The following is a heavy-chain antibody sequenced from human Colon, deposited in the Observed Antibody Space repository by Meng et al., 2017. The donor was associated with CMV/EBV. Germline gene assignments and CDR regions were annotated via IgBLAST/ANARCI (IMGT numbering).Heavy chain of an antibody. CDR3: AKTSDCGSVDCYRHTDC. V-gene: IGHV3-23*01. J-gene: IGHJ4*02. D-gene: IGHD2-21*02. CDR2: ISGSGGST. Sequence: GESLKISCAASGFTFSSYAMSWVRQAPGKGLEWVSAISGSGGSTYYAESVKGRFTLSRDNSKNTVSLEMSDLRPDDTAFYYCAKTSDCGSVDCYRHTDCWGQGTLVTVSS. CDR1: GFTFSSYA.